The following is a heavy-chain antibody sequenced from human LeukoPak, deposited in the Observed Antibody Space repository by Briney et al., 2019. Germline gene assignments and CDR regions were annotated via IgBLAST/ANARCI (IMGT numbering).Heavy chain of an antibody. J-gene: IGHJ4*02. CDR3: ARPDDYGHY. V-gene: IGHV3-73*01. D-gene: IGHD4-17*01. CDR2: IRSKANSYAT. Sequence: GGSLRLSCAASGFTFSGSAMHWVRQASGKGLEWVGRIRSKANSYATAYAASVKGRFTISRDDSKNTAYLQMNSLKTEDTAVYYCARPDDYGHYWGQGTLVTVSS. CDR1: GFTFSGSA.